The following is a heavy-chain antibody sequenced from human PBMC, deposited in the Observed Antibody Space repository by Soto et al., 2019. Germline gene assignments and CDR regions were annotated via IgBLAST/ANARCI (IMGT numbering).Heavy chain of an antibody. CDR2: ISGAGGNK. CDR3: AKDPVPQLLPSWWFDP. D-gene: IGHD2-2*01. J-gene: IGHJ5*02. V-gene: IGHV3-23*01. CDR1: GFAFGAYA. Sequence: EVQLLESGGGLVQPGGSLRLSCAASGFAFGAYAMTWVRQAPGKGLEWVSVISGAGGNKYYANSVKGRFTVSRDNSKKMLYLEMNSLRVEDTAIYYCAKDPVPQLLPSWWFDPWGQGTRVTVSS.